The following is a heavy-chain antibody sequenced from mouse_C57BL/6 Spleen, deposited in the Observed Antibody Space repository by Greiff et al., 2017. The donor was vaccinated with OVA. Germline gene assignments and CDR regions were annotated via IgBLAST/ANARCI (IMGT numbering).Heavy chain of an antibody. CDR3: ARVFTTVVATPWYFDV. J-gene: IGHJ1*03. CDR1: GYSITSGYY. CDR2: ISYDGSN. D-gene: IGHD1-1*01. V-gene: IGHV3-6*01. Sequence: DVQLQESGPGLVKPSQSLSLTCSVTGYSITSGYYWNWIRQFPGNKLEWMGYISYDGSNNYNPSLKNRISITRDTSKNQFFLKLNSVTTEDTATYYCARVFTTVVATPWYFDVWGTGTTVTVSS.